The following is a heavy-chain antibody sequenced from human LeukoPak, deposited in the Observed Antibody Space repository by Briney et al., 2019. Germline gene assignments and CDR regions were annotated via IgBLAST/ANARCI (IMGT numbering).Heavy chain of an antibody. CDR2: SYYSGST. CDR3: ARVKPIAAAGIY. J-gene: IGHJ4*02. CDR1: GGSISSSSYY. D-gene: IGHD6-13*01. V-gene: IGHV4-39*07. Sequence: SETLSLTCTVSGGSISSSSYYWGWIRQPPGKGLEWIGSSYYSGSTYYNPSLKSRATISVDTSKNQFSLKLSSVTAADTAVYYCARVKPIAAAGIYWGQGTLVTVSS.